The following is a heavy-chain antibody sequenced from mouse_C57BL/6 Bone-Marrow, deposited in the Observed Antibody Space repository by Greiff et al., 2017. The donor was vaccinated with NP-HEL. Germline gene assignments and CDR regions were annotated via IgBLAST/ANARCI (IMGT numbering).Heavy chain of an antibody. D-gene: IGHD2-5*01. J-gene: IGHJ1*03. Sequence: VQLKQSGPELVKPGASVKIPCKASGYTFTDYNMDWVKQSHGKSLEWIGDINPNNGGTIYNQKFKGKATLTVDKSSSTAYMELRSLTSEDTAVYYCARVDSNYPYWYFDVWGTGTTVTVSS. CDR3: ARVDSNYPYWYFDV. V-gene: IGHV1-18*01. CDR1: GYTFTDYN. CDR2: INPNNGGT.